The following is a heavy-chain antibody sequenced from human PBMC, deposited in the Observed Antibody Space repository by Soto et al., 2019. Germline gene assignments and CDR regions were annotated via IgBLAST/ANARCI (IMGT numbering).Heavy chain of an antibody. Sequence: GGSLRLSCAASGFTFSSYSMNWVRQAPGKGLEWVSSISSSSSYIYYADSVKGRFTISRDNAKNSLYLQMNSLRAEDTAVYYCARVGHIELLRYFDWLMEQRGYYYYMDVWGKGTTVTVSS. D-gene: IGHD3-9*01. V-gene: IGHV3-21*01. CDR1: GFTFSSYS. CDR2: ISSSSSYI. J-gene: IGHJ6*03. CDR3: ARVGHIELLRYFDWLMEQRGYYYYMDV.